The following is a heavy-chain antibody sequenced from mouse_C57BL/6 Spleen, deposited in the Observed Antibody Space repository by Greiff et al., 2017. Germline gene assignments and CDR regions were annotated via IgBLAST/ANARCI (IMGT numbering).Heavy chain of an antibody. CDR2: ILPGSGST. CDR1: GYTFTGYW. V-gene: IGHV1-9*01. D-gene: IGHD1-1*01. Sequence: VQLQQSGAELMKPGASVKLSCKATGYTFTGYWIEWVKQRPGHGLEWIGEILPGSGSTNYHEKFKGKATFTADTSSNTAYMPLSSLTTEDSAIYYCARGGGFTTDAMDYWGQGTSVTVSS. CDR3: ARGGGFTTDAMDY. J-gene: IGHJ4*01.